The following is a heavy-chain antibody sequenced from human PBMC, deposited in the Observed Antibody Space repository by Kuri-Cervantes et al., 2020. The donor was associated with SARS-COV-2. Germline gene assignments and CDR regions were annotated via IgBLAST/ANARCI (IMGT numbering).Heavy chain of an antibody. Sequence: GSLRLSCTVSGGSISSSSYYWGWIRQPPGKGLEWIGSIYYSGSTYYNPSLESRVTISVDTSKNQFSLRLTSVTAADTALYFCARVEIVTNVRGVHNWFDPWGQGTLVTVSS. J-gene: IGHJ5*02. CDR2: IYYSGST. V-gene: IGHV4-39*07. D-gene: IGHD3-10*01. CDR1: GGSISSSSYY. CDR3: ARVEIVTNVRGVHNWFDP.